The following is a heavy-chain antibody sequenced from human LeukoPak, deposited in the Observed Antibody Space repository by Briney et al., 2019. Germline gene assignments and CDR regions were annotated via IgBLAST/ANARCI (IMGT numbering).Heavy chain of an antibody. J-gene: IGHJ6*03. CDR1: GGSISSYY. D-gene: IGHD6-13*01. V-gene: IGHV4-59*01. CDR3: ARGGYSSSWAFYCYYYMDV. CDR2: IYYSGST. Sequence: PSETLSLTCTVSGGSISSYYWSWIRQPPGKGLEWIGYIYYSGSTNYNPSLKSRVTISVDTSKNQFSLKLSSVTAADTAVYYCARGGYSSSWAFYCYYYMDVWGKGTTVTVSS.